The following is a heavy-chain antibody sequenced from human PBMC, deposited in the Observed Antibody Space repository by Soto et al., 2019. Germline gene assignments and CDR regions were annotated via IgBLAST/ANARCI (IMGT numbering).Heavy chain of an antibody. CDR3: ASDHYYGSVIRDYYYCMNV. CDR2: ISYDGSNK. J-gene: IGHJ6*02. Sequence: GGSLRLSCAASGFTFSSYAMHCVRQAPGKGLEWVAVISYDGSNKYYADSVKGRFTISRNNSKNTLYLQMNSLRAEDTAVYYCASDHYYGSVIRDYYYCMNVWCQGTTGSGSS. CDR1: GFTFSSYA. D-gene: IGHD3-10*01. V-gene: IGHV3-30-3*01.